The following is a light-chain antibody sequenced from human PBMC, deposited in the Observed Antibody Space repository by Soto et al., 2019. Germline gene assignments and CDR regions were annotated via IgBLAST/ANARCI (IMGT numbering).Light chain of an antibody. J-gene: IGKJ1*01. V-gene: IGKV1-5*01. Sequence: DIQMTQSPSSLSASVGDRVTITCQASQDISNYLNWYQQRPGQAPKLLIYDASTVQSGVPSRFSGSGSGTEFTLTISSLQPDDFATYYCQQYNSYWTFGQGTKVDIK. CDR2: DAS. CDR3: QQYNSYWT. CDR1: QDISNY.